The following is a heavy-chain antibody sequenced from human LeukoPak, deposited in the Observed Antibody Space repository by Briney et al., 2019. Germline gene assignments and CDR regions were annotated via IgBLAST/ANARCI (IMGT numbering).Heavy chain of an antibody. J-gene: IGHJ3*02. CDR1: GFTFSSYA. Sequence: GGSLRLPCAASGFTFSSYAMSWVRQAPGKGLEWVSAIDTSGGHTYYADSVKGRFTISRDNSENTLYLQMNSLRAGDTAVYYCARGFGPHGDPEEGDAFDIWGQGTMVTVSS. CDR2: IDTSGGHT. D-gene: IGHD4-17*01. CDR3: ARGFGPHGDPEEGDAFDI. V-gene: IGHV3-23*01.